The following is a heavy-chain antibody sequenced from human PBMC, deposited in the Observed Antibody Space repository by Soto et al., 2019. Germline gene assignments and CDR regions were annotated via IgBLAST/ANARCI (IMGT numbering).Heavy chain of an antibody. CDR3: ARAITGTTFDY. V-gene: IGHV4-59*01. Sequence: SETLSLTCAVYGGTFNGYYWSWIRQPPGKGLEWIGYINYSGSTNYIPSLKSRVTISVDTSKNQFSLKLSSVTAADTAVYYCARAITGTTFDYWGQGTLVTVSS. D-gene: IGHD1-20*01. CDR2: INYSGST. J-gene: IGHJ4*02. CDR1: GGTFNGYY.